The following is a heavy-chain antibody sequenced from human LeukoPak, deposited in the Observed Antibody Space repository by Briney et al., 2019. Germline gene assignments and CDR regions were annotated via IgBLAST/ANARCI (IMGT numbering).Heavy chain of an antibody. CDR3: ARVYYDSSETNDAFDI. Sequence: GRSLRLSCAASGFTFSSYAMHWVRQAPGKGLEWVAVISYDGSNKYYADSVKGRFTISRDNAKNSLYLQMNSLRAEDTALYYCARVYYDSSETNDAFDIWGQGTMVTVSS. J-gene: IGHJ3*02. CDR2: ISYDGSNK. CDR1: GFTFSSYA. D-gene: IGHD3-22*01. V-gene: IGHV3-30-3*01.